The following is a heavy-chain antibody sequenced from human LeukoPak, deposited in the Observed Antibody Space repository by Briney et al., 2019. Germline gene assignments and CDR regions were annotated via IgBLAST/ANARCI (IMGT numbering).Heavy chain of an antibody. J-gene: IGHJ4*02. CDR2: ISSGGSDK. D-gene: IGHD3-10*01. CDR1: GFTFSTYA. CDR3: AKGSGSYYLSDY. V-gene: IGHV3-30*04. Sequence: GGSLRLSCAASGFTFSTYAIHWVRQAPGKGLEWVAVISSGGSDKYYADSVKGRFTISRDNSKNTLYLQMNSLRAEDTAVYYCAKGSGSYYLSDYWGQGTLVTVSS.